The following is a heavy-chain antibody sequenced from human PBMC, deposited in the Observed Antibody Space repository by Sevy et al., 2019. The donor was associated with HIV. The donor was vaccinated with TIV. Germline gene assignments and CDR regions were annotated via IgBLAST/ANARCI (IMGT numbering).Heavy chain of an antibody. D-gene: IGHD1-1*01. V-gene: IGHV3-30-3*01. Sequence: GGSLRLSCAASGFTVSSNYMSWVRQAPGKGLEWVATISLDGGNQHYADSVRGRFTISRDNSQNALFLQMNSLRPDDTALYYCALERLSSNVTEYFQNWGQGALVTVSS. CDR2: ISLDGGNQ. CDR1: GFTVSSNY. J-gene: IGHJ1*01. CDR3: ALERLSSNVTEYFQN.